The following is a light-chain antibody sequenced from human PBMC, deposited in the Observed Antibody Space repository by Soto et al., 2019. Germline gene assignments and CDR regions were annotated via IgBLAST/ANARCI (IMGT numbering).Light chain of an antibody. V-gene: IGLV2-14*01. CDR1: DRDSGAYDY. Sequence: QSVLTQPASVSGAPGQSITISCTGSDRDSGAYDYVSWYQQHPGKAPKLLIYGVKNRPSGVSYRFSASKSAFTASLTISGLQAEDEAHYYCSSYTTSYFYVFGPGTKVTVL. CDR2: GVK. CDR3: SSYTTSYFYV. J-gene: IGLJ1*01.